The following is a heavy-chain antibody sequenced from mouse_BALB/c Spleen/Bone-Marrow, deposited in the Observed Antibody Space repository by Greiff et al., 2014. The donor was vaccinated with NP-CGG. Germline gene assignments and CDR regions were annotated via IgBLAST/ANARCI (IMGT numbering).Heavy chain of an antibody. CDR1: GFTFSSYG. CDR2: INVNGDTT. V-gene: IGHV5-6-3*01. Sequence: EVKLMESGGGLVQPGGSLKLSCAASGFTFSSYGMSWVRQTPDKRLEMIATINVNGDTTYHPDSVKGRFTTSRDNVKNTLYLQMSSLKSEDTAMYYCARGYDYSSWFAYWGQGTLVTVSA. D-gene: IGHD2-4*01. J-gene: IGHJ3*01. CDR3: ARGYDYSSWFAY.